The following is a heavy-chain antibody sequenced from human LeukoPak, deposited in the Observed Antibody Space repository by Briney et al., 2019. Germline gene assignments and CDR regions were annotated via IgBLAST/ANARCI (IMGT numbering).Heavy chain of an antibody. Sequence: KPSETLSLTCTVSGGSISSSSYYWGWIRQPPGKGLEWIGSIYYSGSTYYNPSLKSRVTISVDTSKNQFSLKLSSVTAADTAVYYCGGLLAAAEGLFDYWGQGTLVTVSS. J-gene: IGHJ4*02. CDR1: GGSISSSSYY. CDR3: GGLLAAAEGLFDY. V-gene: IGHV4-39*01. CDR2: IYYSGST. D-gene: IGHD6-13*01.